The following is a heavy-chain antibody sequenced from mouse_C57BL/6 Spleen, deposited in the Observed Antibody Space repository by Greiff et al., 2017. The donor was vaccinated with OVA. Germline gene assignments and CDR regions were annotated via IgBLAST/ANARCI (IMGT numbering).Heavy chain of an antibody. V-gene: IGHV1-80*01. CDR1: GYAFSSYW. Sequence: VQLQQSGAELVKPGASVKISCKASGYAFSSYWMNWVKQRPGKGLEWIGQIYPGDGDTNYNGKFKGKATLTADKSSSTAYMQLSSLTSEDSAVYFCARFYYGSSYAMDYWGQGTSVTVSS. CDR2: IYPGDGDT. CDR3: ARFYYGSSYAMDY. J-gene: IGHJ4*01. D-gene: IGHD1-1*01.